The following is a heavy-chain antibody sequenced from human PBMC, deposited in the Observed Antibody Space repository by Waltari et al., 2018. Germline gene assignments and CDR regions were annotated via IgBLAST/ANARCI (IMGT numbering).Heavy chain of an antibody. CDR2: IITSIGNP. V-gene: IGHV7-4-1*02. D-gene: IGHD2-2*01. CDR3: TREVVPAATIVVNWFDP. J-gene: IGHJ5*02. Sequence: QVQLVQSGSELKKPGASVKVSCKASGYTFTSYAINWVRQAPGQGLELMGWIITSIGNPTYAQGLTGRFVVSLDTSVSTAYLQINNLQADDTAIYYCTREVVPAATIVVNWFDPWGQGTLVTVSS. CDR1: GYTFTSYA.